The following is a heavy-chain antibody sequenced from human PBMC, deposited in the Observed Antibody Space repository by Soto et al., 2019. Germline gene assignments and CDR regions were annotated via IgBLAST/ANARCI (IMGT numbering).Heavy chain of an antibody. CDR1: GGSVSTGSYD. CDR3: ARDGNGMDV. Sequence: SETLSLTCTVSGGSVSTGSYDWSWIRQPPGKGLEWNGKIFFTGSAHYNPPLRNRVTMSVDTSKDQFSLTLNSVTDAETAVYYCARDGNGMDVWGQWTTIAGS. CDR2: IFFTGSA. D-gene: IGHD1-26*01. V-gene: IGHV4-61*01. J-gene: IGHJ6*02.